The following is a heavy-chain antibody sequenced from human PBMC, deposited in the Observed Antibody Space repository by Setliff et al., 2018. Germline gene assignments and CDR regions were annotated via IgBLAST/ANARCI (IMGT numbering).Heavy chain of an antibody. V-gene: IGHV3-7*01. CDR1: GFTYNKYW. CDR3: ARVYFYDSKQPPDY. Sequence: GGSLRLSCGASGFTYNKYWMTWVRQAPGKGLEWVANIDPDGIGKYYIDSVRGRFTIYRDNAKSSLDLQMNSLRAEDTAVYYCARVYFYDSKQPPDYWGQGTLVTVSS. D-gene: IGHD3-22*01. J-gene: IGHJ4*02. CDR2: IDPDGIGK.